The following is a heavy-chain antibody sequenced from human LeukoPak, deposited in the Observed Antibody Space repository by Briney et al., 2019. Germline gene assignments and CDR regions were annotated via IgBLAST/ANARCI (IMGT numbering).Heavy chain of an antibody. Sequence: ASVKVSCKASGYTFTGYYMHWVRQAPGQGLEWMGWITPNSGGTNYAQKFQGRGTMTRDTSISTAYMELSRRRSDDTAVDYCARGTYYYDSSGYLTFDYWGQGTLVTVSS. D-gene: IGHD3-22*01. CDR2: ITPNSGGT. J-gene: IGHJ4*02. V-gene: IGHV1-2*02. CDR1: GYTFTGYY. CDR3: ARGTYYYDSSGYLTFDY.